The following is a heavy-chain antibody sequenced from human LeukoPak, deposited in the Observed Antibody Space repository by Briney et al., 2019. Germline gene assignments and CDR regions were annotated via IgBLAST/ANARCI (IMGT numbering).Heavy chain of an antibody. V-gene: IGHV4-31*02. J-gene: IGHJ4*02. CDR2: ISYSGAI. CDR1: GGSVSSNGYF. D-gene: IGHD2-2*01. CDR3: GRDCSSHNCRKEDVDY. Sequence: SETLSLTCTVSGGSVSSNGYFWSWIRHLPGKGLEWIGYISYSGAIYYNPSLRSRLTISLGTSKNQFSLRLTSVTAADTAVYFCGRDCSSHNCRKEDVDYWGQGTLVTVSS.